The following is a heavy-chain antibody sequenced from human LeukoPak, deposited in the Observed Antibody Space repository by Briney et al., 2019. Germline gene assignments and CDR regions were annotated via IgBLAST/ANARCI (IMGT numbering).Heavy chain of an antibody. V-gene: IGHV1-8*01. CDR1: GYTFTSYD. J-gene: IGHJ4*02. D-gene: IGHD2-8*01. CDR3: ALGVLMVYADFDY. Sequence: ASVKVSCRASGYTFTSYDINWVRQATGQGLEWMGWMNPNSGNTGYAQKFQGRVTMTRNTSISTAYMELSSLRSEDTAVYYCALGVLMVYADFDYWGQGTLVTVSS. CDR2: MNPNSGNT.